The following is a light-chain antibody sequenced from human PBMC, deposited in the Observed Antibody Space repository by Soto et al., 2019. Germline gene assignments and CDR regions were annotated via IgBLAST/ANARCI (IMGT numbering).Light chain of an antibody. CDR1: QSVSSNY. CDR3: PQYGSSRLA. V-gene: IGKV3-20*01. Sequence: ESVLTQSPGTLSLSPGERATLSCRASQSVSSNYLAWYQQIPGQPPRLLISDASSRATGILDRFSGTGSGTDFTLTISRLEPEDFAVYYCPQYGSSRLAFGLGSKVEIK. J-gene: IGKJ1*01. CDR2: DAS.